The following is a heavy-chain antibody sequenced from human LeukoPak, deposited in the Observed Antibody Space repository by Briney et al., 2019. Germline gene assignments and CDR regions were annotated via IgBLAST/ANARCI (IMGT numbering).Heavy chain of an antibody. J-gene: IGHJ4*02. CDR2: ISGSNSYI. CDR3: ARALTTLTYEGY. Sequence: GGSLRLSCAASGFTFSSYTMHWIRQAPGKGLEWVSSISGSNSYIFYADSVKVRLTVSRDNAKDSLYLQMNSLRAGDTAVYYCARALTTLTYEGYWGQGTLVTVSS. CDR1: GFTFSSYT. V-gene: IGHV3-21*01. D-gene: IGHD1-1*01.